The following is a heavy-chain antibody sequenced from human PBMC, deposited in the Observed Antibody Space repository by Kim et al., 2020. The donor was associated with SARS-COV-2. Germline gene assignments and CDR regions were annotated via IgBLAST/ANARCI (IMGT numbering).Heavy chain of an antibody. J-gene: IGHJ4*02. D-gene: IGHD5-12*01. CDR2: K. CDR3: ARDRATNYFDY. V-gene: IGHV3-30*01. Sequence: KYYAEYVKGRFTISRDNSKNTLYLQMNSLRAEDTAVYYCARDRATNYFDYWDQGTLVTVSS.